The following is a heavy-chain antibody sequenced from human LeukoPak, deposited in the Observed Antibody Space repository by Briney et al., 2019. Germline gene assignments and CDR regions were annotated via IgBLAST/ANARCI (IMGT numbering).Heavy chain of an antibody. D-gene: IGHD2-15*01. CDR3: ARGYCSGGSCPDYFDY. J-gene: IGHJ4*02. V-gene: IGHV3-13*01. CDR2: LGTAGDT. CDR1: GFTFSSYD. Sequence: GGSLRLSCAPSGFTFSSYDMHWVREATGQGLEWVSALGTAGDTYYPGSVKGRFTISRENAKNSLYLQMNSLRAGHTAVYYCARGYCSGGSCPDYFDYWGQGTLVTVSS.